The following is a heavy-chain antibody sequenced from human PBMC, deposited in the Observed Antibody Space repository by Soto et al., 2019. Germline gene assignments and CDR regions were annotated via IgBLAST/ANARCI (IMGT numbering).Heavy chain of an antibody. Sequence: SETLSLTCAVYGGSFNGYYWSWVRQPPGKGPEWIGDINHSGSTNYNPSLKSRVTISVDTSKNQFSLKLRSVTAADMAVFYCARAPDKYYFDSWGQGTLVTVSS. V-gene: IGHV4-34*01. CDR1: GGSFNGYY. J-gene: IGHJ4*02. CDR2: INHSGST. CDR3: ARAPDKYYFDS.